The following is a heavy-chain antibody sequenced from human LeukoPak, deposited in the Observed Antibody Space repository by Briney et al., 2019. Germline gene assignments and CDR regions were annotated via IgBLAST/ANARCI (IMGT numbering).Heavy chain of an antibody. J-gene: IGHJ4*02. CDR1: GYSISSGYY. CDR3: ARVGFLTGDESEVFDY. CDR2: IYHSGST. V-gene: IGHV4-38-2*02. D-gene: IGHD7-27*01. Sequence: SETLSLTCTVSGYSISSGYYWGWIRQPPGKGLEWIGSIYHSGSTYYNPSLKSRVTISVDTSKNQFSLKLSSVTAADTAVYYCARVGFLTGDESEVFDYWGQGTLVTVSS.